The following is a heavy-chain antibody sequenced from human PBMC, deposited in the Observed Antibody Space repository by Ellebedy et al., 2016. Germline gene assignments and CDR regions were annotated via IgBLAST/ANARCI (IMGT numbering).Heavy chain of an antibody. CDR1: GFTFKTYA. CDR2: LNGSGPKT. V-gene: IGHV3-23*01. CDR3: AKHETDGDYYFDL. J-gene: IGHJ2*01. Sequence: GGSLRLSXAASGFTFKTYAMSWVRQAPGEGLEWVSTLNGSGPKTYYADSVQGRFTISRDNSKSTLYLQMNSLRAEDTAVYYCAKHETDGDYYFDLWGRGTLVTVSS. D-gene: IGHD2-21*01.